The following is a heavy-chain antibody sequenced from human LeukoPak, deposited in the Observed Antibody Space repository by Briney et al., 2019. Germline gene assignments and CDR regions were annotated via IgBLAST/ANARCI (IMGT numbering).Heavy chain of an antibody. V-gene: IGHV3-23*01. CDR3: AKDKIRSFPTRTREYSGYDGSVAFDI. CDR1: GFTFSSYD. J-gene: IGHJ3*02. Sequence: PGGSLRLSCAAPGFTFSSYDMSWVRQAPGKGLEWVSAISGSGGSTYYTDSVKGRFTISRDNSKNTLYLQMNSLGAEDTAVYYCAKDKIRSFPTRTREYSGYDGSVAFDIWGQGTMVTVSS. CDR2: ISGSGGST. D-gene: IGHD5-12*01.